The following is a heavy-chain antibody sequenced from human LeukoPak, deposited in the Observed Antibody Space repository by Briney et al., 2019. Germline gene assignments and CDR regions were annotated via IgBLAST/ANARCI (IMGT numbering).Heavy chain of an antibody. Sequence: GGSLRLSCAASGFTFTSHHMNWVRQAPGKGLEWLSYVSDSGNTIYYADSVKGRFTISRDNAKNSLYLQMNSLRAEDTAVYYCVNALYYYDSSGYQEYFQHWGQGTLVTVSS. CDR2: VSDSGNTI. CDR1: GFTFTSHH. J-gene: IGHJ1*01. D-gene: IGHD3-22*01. V-gene: IGHV3-48*01. CDR3: VNALYYYDSSGYQEYFQH.